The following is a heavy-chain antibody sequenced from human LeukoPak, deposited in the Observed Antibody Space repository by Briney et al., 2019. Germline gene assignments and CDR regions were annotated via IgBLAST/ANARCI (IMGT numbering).Heavy chain of an antibody. D-gene: IGHD1-26*01. V-gene: IGHV3-30*18. CDR3: AKDLHSGSYRFDY. CDR1: GFTFSNYD. Sequence: GGSLRLSCAASGFTFSNYDMHWVRQAPGKGPEWVAVISYDGTNTKYVDSVEGRFTISRDNSKNTLYLQMNSLRAEDTAVCYCAKDLHSGSYRFDYWGQGTLVTVSS. CDR2: ISYDGTNT. J-gene: IGHJ4*02.